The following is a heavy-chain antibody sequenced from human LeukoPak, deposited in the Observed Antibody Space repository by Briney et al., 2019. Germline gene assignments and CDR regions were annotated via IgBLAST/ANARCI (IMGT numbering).Heavy chain of an antibody. D-gene: IGHD3/OR15-3a*01. J-gene: IGHJ6*02. Sequence: SETLSLTCVVSGGSITSSSSSWWSWVRQPPGKGLEWIGEIHHSGSTNYNPSLKSRVTISVDKSKNQFSLKLSSVTAADTAVYYCARCGLESLRYYYGMDVWGQGTTVTVSS. CDR2: IHHSGST. V-gene: IGHV4-4*02. CDR1: GGSITSSSSSW. CDR3: ARCGLESLRYYYGMDV.